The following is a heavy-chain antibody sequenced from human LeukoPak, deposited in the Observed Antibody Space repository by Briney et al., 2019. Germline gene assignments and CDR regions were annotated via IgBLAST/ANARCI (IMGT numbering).Heavy chain of an antibody. D-gene: IGHD6-13*01. J-gene: IGHJ4*02. CDR2: IKEDGSEK. CDR3: ASLLSWERDY. V-gene: IGHV3-7*01. CDR1: GFTFSSSW. Sequence: PGGSLRISCAASGFTFSSSWMSWVRQAPGKGLEWVANIKEDGSEKYYVDSVKGRFTITRDNAKNSLYLQMNSLRAEDTAVYYCASLLSWERDYWGQGTLVTVSS.